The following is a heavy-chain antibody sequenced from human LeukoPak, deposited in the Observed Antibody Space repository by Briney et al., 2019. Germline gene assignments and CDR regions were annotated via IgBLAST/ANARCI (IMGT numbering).Heavy chain of an antibody. CDR1: GGSISSYR. Sequence: SETLSLTCTVSGGSISSYRWSWIRQPAGRGLEWIGRNYTRSGSTDYNPSLKSRDTMSVDTSKNQFPLRLRSVTAADTAVYYCARDPGYCTATGCYSGAEYFQHWGQGTPVSVSS. D-gene: IGHD2-15*01. V-gene: IGHV4-4*07. J-gene: IGHJ1*01. CDR3: ARDPGYCTATGCYSGAEYFQH. CDR2: NYTRSGST.